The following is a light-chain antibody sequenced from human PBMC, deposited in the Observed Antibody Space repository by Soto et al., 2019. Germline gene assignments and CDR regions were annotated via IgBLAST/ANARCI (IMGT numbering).Light chain of an antibody. CDR2: AAS. CDR3: QQSDSFPHT. J-gene: IGKJ2*01. Sequence: DIQMTQSPSSVSASVGDRVTITCRASQGISSWLAWYQQKPVKAPKLLIYAASSLQSGVASRFSGSGSGTDFTLPFRSLQTEDFATYYCQQSDSFPHTFGQGTKLEIK. V-gene: IGKV1-12*01. CDR1: QGISSW.